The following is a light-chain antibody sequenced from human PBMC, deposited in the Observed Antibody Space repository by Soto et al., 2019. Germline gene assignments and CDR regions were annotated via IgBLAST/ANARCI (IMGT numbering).Light chain of an antibody. CDR3: HQYNQWPLWT. Sequence: EVVMTQSPVTLSVSPGESATLSCRASQGVRNNLAWYQQRPGQAPRLLIYGASTRAAGIPARFSGSGSETEFTLNIRSLQSEDFAVYYCHQYNQWPLWTFGQGTKVEI. V-gene: IGKV3-15*01. CDR1: QGVRNN. CDR2: GAS. J-gene: IGKJ1*01.